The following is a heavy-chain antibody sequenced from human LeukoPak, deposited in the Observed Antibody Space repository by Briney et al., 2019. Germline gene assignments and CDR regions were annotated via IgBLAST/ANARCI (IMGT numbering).Heavy chain of an antibody. Sequence: SETLSHTCAVSGGSFSGYYWSGIRHPLERGLEWSREINHSGSTNYNPSPKSRVTISVATSKDKFSLKLSSVGATDRAVYYCARKGNILWFGELFEYYFDYWGQGTLVTVSS. CDR1: GGSFSGYY. CDR2: INHSGST. D-gene: IGHD3-10*01. CDR3: ARKGNILWFGELFEYYFDY. V-gene: IGHV4-34*01. J-gene: IGHJ4*02.